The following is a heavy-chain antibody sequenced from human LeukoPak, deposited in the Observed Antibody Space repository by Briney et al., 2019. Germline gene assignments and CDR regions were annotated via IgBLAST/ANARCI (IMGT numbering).Heavy chain of an antibody. Sequence: GGSLRLSCAASGFTFTNYWMHWLRQAPGKGLVWVSRIHNDGSATTYVDSVKGRFTISRDNARNTVYLQMNSLRPEDTAVYYCARGGVGSFDSWGQGTLVTVSS. V-gene: IGHV3-74*01. D-gene: IGHD1-26*01. CDR3: ARGGVGSFDS. CDR2: IHNDGSAT. J-gene: IGHJ4*02. CDR1: GFTFTNYW.